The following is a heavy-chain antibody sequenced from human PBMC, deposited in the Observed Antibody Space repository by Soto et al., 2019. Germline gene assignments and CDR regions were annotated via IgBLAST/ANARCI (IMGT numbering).Heavy chain of an antibody. D-gene: IGHD3-10*01. CDR1: GFTFSSYG. CDR3: ARALPPSMVRGFDY. CDR2: IWYDGSNE. V-gene: IGHV3-33*01. J-gene: IGHJ4*02. Sequence: QVQLVESGGGMVQPGRSLTLSCAASGFTFSSYGMHWVRQAPGKGLEWVALIWYDGSNEYYVDSVKGRFTISRDDSRNTLSLQMNSLRPEDTAVYYCARALPPSMVRGFDYWGQGTLVTVSP.